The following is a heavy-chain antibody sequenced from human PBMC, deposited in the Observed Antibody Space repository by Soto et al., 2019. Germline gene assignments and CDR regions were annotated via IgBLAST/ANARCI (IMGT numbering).Heavy chain of an antibody. V-gene: IGHV4-61*01. CDR3: ARYNSYAIDY. CDR1: GGSVRDGTYY. Sequence: SETLSLTCTVSGGSVRDGTYYWSWIRQPPGKGLEWIGYIYYSGYTSYNPSLKSRVTLSVDTSKNQFSLKMTSATAAARAMELGARYNSYAIDYWGRGTLVTVSS. CDR2: IYYSGYT. D-gene: IGHD2-8*01. J-gene: IGHJ4*02.